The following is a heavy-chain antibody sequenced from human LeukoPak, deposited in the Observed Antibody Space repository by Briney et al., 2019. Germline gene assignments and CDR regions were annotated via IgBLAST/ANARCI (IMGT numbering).Heavy chain of an antibody. V-gene: IGHV3-21*01. CDR2: IIRNTIYT. Sequence: GGSLRLSCAASGFTFSYYNMDWVRQTPGKGLEWVSSIIRNTIYTYYADSVKGRFTISRDNAKNSLYPQMNSLRVEDTAVYYCARVSRSGNYLYYLDYWGQGTLVTVSS. CDR1: GFTFSYYN. D-gene: IGHD3-22*01. J-gene: IGHJ4*02. CDR3: ARVSRSGNYLYYLDY.